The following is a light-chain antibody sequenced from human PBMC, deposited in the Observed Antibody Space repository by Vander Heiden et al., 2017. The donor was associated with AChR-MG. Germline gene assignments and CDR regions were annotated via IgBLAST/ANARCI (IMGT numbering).Light chain of an antibody. Sequence: SSELTQDPAVSVALGQTVRITCQGDSLRSSYASWYQQKPGQAPVLVLYGKTNRPSGIPGRFSGSNSGNTASLTITGTQAEDEAEYYCNSRDSSGLHLRVFGGGTQLTVL. CDR2: GKT. CDR1: SLRSSY. J-gene: IGLJ2*01. V-gene: IGLV3-19*01. CDR3: NSRDSSGLHLRV.